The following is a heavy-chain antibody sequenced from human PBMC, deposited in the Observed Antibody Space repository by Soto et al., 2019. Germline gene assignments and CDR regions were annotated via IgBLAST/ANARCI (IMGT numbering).Heavy chain of an antibody. D-gene: IGHD6-19*01. Sequence: QLQLQESGPGLVKPSETLSLTCTVSGGSISSSSYYWGWIRQPPGKGLEWIGSIYYSGSTYYNPSLKSRVTISVDTSKNQFSLKLSSVTAADTAVYYCARQGSGWPLQAFDIWGQGTMVTVSS. CDR2: IYYSGST. CDR3: ARQGSGWPLQAFDI. V-gene: IGHV4-39*01. J-gene: IGHJ3*02. CDR1: GGSISSSSYY.